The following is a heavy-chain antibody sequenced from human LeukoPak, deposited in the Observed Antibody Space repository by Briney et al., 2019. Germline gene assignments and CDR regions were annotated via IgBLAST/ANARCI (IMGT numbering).Heavy chain of an antibody. CDR1: GGSISSYY. Sequence: PSETLSLTCTVSGGSISSYYWSWIRQPPGKGLEWIGYIYYSGSTNYNPSLKSRVTISVDTSKNQFSLKLSSVTAAGTAVYYCARGHRDGYVSLYYYGMDVWGQGTTVTVSS. V-gene: IGHV4-59*01. CDR3: ARGHRDGYVSLYYYGMDV. J-gene: IGHJ6*02. CDR2: IYYSGST. D-gene: IGHD5-24*01.